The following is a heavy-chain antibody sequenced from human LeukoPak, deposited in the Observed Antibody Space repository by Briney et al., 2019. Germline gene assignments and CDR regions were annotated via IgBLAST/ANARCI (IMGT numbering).Heavy chain of an antibody. CDR2: IIPMFNTT. CDR1: GGTFISYA. Sequence: ASVKVSCKASGGTFISYAISWVRQAPGQGLEWMGGIIPMFNTTKYAQKFQERVTITTDKSTPTAYMELSSLRSEDTAVYYCVEGGIAPLNWFDPWGQGTLVTVSS. V-gene: IGHV1-69*05. D-gene: IGHD6-13*01. J-gene: IGHJ5*02. CDR3: VEGGIAPLNWFDP.